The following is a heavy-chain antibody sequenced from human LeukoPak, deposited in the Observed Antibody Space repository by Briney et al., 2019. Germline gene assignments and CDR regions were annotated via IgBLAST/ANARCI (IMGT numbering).Heavy chain of an antibody. V-gene: IGHV3-9*01. CDR1: GFTFDDYA. Sequence: PGGSLRLSCAASGFTFDDYAMHWVRQAPGKGLEWVSGISWNSGSIGYADSVKGRFTISRDNAKNSLYLQMNSLRAEDTAVYYCARDDIVVVPAAIESPWFDPWGQGTLVTVSS. CDR2: ISWNSGSI. D-gene: IGHD2-2*01. CDR3: ARDDIVVVPAAIESPWFDP. J-gene: IGHJ5*02.